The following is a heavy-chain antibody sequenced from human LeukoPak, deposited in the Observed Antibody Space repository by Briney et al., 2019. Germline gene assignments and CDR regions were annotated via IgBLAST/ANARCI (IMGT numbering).Heavy chain of an antibody. J-gene: IGHJ4*02. CDR2: IYYSGST. V-gene: IGHV4-59*01. Sequence: SETLSLTCTVSGGSISSYYWSWIRQHPRKGLECIGYIYYSGSTNYNPSLKSRVTISVDTSKNQFSLRLSSVTAADTAVYYCARGSSGWYDYFDYWGQGTLVTVSS. D-gene: IGHD6-19*01. CDR1: GGSISSYY. CDR3: ARGSSGWYDYFDY.